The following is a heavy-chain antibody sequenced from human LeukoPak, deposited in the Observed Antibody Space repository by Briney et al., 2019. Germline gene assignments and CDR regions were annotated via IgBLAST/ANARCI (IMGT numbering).Heavy chain of an antibody. D-gene: IGHD3-3*01. CDR2: IYTSGST. CDR3: ARESITIFGVVDY. V-gene: IGHV4-61*02. Sequence: SETLSLTCTVSGGSISSGSYYWSWIRQPAGKGLERIGRIYTSGSTNYNPSLKSRVTISVDTSKNQFSLKLSSVTAADTAVYYCARESITIFGVVDYWGQGTLVTVSS. J-gene: IGHJ4*02. CDR1: GGSISSGSYY.